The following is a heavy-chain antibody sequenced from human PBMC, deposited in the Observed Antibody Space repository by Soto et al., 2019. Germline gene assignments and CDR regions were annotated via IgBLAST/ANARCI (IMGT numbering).Heavy chain of an antibody. Sequence: SETLSLTCSVSNGSTDGVYWNWIRQSPEKGLERIGQIYFSGSAIYSPTFKSRVTLSVDSSKNQVALRLTSVTAADSAVYFCARVSGLRIYKWFDPWGQGILVTVSS. V-gene: IGHV4-59*01. D-gene: IGHD3-10*01. CDR2: IYFSGSA. J-gene: IGHJ5*02. CDR3: ARVSGLRIYKWFDP. CDR1: NGSTDGVY.